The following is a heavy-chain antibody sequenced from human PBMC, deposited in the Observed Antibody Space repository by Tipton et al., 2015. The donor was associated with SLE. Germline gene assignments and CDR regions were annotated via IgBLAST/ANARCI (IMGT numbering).Heavy chain of an antibody. CDR2: ITYSGST. Sequence: LRLSCTVSGASISSGTYYWSWIRQLPGKGLEWIGYITYSGSTYYNPSLRSPVSISLGKSDNQFSLQLNSVTPEDTAVYYCAREEREWTHGYFDLWGRGTLVTVSS. CDR3: AREEREWTHGYFDL. J-gene: IGHJ2*01. CDR1: GASISSGTYY. D-gene: IGHD2-8*01. V-gene: IGHV4-31*02.